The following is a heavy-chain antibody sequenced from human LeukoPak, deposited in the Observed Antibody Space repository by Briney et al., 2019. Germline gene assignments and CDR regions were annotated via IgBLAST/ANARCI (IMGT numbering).Heavy chain of an antibody. CDR3: ARDKQLDWAHYYYYYMDV. D-gene: IGHD1-1*01. Sequence: SETLSLTCTVSGGSISSSSYYWGWIRQPPGKGLEWIGSIYYSGSTYYNPSLKSRVTISVDTSKNQFSLKLSSVTAADTAVYYCARDKQLDWAHYYYYYMDVWGKGTTVTVS. CDR2: IYYSGST. J-gene: IGHJ6*03. CDR1: GGSISSSSYY. V-gene: IGHV4-39*02.